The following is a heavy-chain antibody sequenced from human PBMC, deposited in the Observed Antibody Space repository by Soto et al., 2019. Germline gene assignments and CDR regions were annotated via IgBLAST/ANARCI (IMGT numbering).Heavy chain of an antibody. J-gene: IGHJ3*02. CDR1: GGSISSSSYY. Sequence: QLQLQESGPGLVKPSETLSLTCTVSGGSISSSSYYWGWIRQPPGKGLEWIGSIYYSGSTYYNPSLKSRVTISVDTSKNQFSLKLSSVTAADTAVYYCARHQSGVEQEGAFDIWGQGTMVTVSS. CDR3: ARHQSGVEQEGAFDI. CDR2: IYYSGST. V-gene: IGHV4-39*01. D-gene: IGHD3-10*01.